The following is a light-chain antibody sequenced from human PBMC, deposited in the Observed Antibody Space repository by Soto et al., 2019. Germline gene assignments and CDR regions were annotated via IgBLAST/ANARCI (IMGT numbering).Light chain of an antibody. J-gene: IGKJ4*01. CDR1: QSVLYSSNNKNY. V-gene: IGKV4-1*01. CDR3: QQYYSIPLT. Sequence: DIVMTQSPDSLAVSLGERATINCKSSQSVLYSSNNKNYLAWYQQKPGQPPKLLIYWASTRESGVPDRFSGSGSGTASTLTISSLQAEDVAVYYCQQYYSIPLTFGGGTKVAIK. CDR2: WAS.